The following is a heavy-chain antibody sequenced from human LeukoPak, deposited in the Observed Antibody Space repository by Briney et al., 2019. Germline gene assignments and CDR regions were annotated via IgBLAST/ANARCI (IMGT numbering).Heavy chain of an antibody. CDR1: GGSISSSSHY. V-gene: IGHV4-39*01. CDR3: ARHPLGEYQLLEFDC. D-gene: IGHD2-2*01. Sequence: SETLSLTCTVSGGSISSSSHYWGWIRQPPGKGLEWIGSIYYSGTTYYNPSLKSRVTISVDTSKNQFSLKLSSVTAADTAVYYCARHPLGEYQLLEFDCWGQGTLVTVSS. CDR2: IYYSGTT. J-gene: IGHJ4*02.